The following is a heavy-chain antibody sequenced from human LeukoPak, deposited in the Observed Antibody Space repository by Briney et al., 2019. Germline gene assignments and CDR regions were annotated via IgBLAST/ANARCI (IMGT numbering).Heavy chain of an antibody. Sequence: PGGSLRLSCAASGFTVSSNYMSWVRQAPGKGLEWVSVIYSGGSTYYADSVKGRFTISRDNSKNTLYLQMNSLRAEDTAVYYCARGQYYDFWSGYEYNWFDPWGPGTLVTVSS. J-gene: IGHJ5*02. CDR1: GFTVSSNY. V-gene: IGHV3-66*02. CDR3: ARGQYYDFWSGYEYNWFDP. CDR2: IYSGGST. D-gene: IGHD3-3*01.